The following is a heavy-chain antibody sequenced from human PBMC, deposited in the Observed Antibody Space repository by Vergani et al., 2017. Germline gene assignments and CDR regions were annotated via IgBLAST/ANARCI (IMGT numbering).Heavy chain of an antibody. CDR2: INPSGGST. CDR1: GYTFTSYY. J-gene: IGHJ4*02. D-gene: IGHD5-24*01. V-gene: IGHV1-46*01. CDR3: ARGHRDCYNLRSLFDY. Sequence: QVQLVQSGAEVKKPGASVKVSCKASGYTFTSYYMHWVRQAPGQGLEWMGIINPSGGSTSYAQKFQGRVTMTRDTFTSTVYMELSSLRSEDTAVYYCARGHRDCYNLRSLFDYWGQGTLVTVSS.